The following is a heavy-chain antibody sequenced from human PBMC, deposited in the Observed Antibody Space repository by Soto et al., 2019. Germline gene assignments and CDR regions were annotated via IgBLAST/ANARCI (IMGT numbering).Heavy chain of an antibody. CDR2: IYYSGST. J-gene: IGHJ3*02. CDR1: GGSISSGGYY. V-gene: IGHV4-31*03. CDR3: ARDLRYCSSTSCSGGYAFDI. Sequence: PSETLSLTCTVSGGSISSGGYYWSWIRQHPGKGLEWIGYIYYSGSTYYNPSLKSRVTISVDTSKNQFSLKLSSVTAADTAVYYCARDLRYCSSTSCSGGYAFDIWGQGTMVTVSS. D-gene: IGHD2-2*01.